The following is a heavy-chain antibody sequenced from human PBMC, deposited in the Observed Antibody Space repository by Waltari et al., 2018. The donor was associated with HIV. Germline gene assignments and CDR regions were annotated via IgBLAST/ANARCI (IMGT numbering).Heavy chain of an antibody. CDR1: GYTFTSYD. D-gene: IGHD1-26*01. CDR2: RNPNSGNT. Sequence: QVQLVQSGAEVKKPGASVKVSCKASGYTFTSYDINCVRQATGQGLEWMGWRNPNSGNTGYAQKFQGRGTMTRNTSISTAYMELSSLRSEDTAVYYCARPKNRYSGSLGDDYWGQGTLVTVSS. CDR3: ARPKNRYSGSLGDDY. J-gene: IGHJ4*02. V-gene: IGHV1-8*01.